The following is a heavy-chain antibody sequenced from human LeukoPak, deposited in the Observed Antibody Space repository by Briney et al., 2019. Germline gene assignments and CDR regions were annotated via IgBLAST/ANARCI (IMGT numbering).Heavy chain of an antibody. CDR3: ARGGVRITMVRGVMNFDY. Sequence: SETLSLTCAVYGGSFSGYYWSWIRQPPGKGLEWIGEINHSGSTNYNPSLKSRVTISVDTSKNQFSLKLSSVTAADTAVYYCARGGVRITMVRGVMNFDYWGQGTLVTVSS. V-gene: IGHV4-34*01. J-gene: IGHJ4*02. CDR1: GGSFSGYY. CDR2: INHSGST. D-gene: IGHD3-10*01.